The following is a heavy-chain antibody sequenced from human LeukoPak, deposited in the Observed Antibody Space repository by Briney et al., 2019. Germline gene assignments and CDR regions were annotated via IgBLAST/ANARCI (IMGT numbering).Heavy chain of an antibody. D-gene: IGHD6-19*01. J-gene: IGHJ4*02. V-gene: IGHV5-51*01. CDR2: IYPGDSDT. CDR3: ARPLDAVAGTSSDY. CDR1: GYSFTSYW. Sequence: LGESLKISCKGSGYSFTSYWIGWVRQMPGKGLEWMGIIYPGDSDTRYSPSFQGQVTISADRSISTTSLQWSSLKASDTAMYYCARPLDAVAGTSSDYWGQGTLVTVSS.